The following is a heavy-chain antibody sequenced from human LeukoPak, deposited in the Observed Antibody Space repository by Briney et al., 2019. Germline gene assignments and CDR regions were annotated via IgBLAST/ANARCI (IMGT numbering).Heavy chain of an antibody. J-gene: IGHJ6*02. CDR2: MNPNSGNT. D-gene: IGHD2-15*01. V-gene: IGHV1-8*01. CDR3: ARGSYSGYYYYYGMDV. CDR1: GYTFTSYD. Sequence: ASVKVSCKASGYTFTSYDINWVRQATGQGLEWMGWMNPNSGNTGYAQKFQGRVTMTRNTSISTAYMELSSLRSEDTAVHYCARGSYSGYYYYYGMDVWGQGTTVTVSS.